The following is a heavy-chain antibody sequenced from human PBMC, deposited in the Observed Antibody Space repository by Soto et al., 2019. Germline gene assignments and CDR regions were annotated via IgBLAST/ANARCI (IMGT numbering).Heavy chain of an antibody. D-gene: IGHD3-3*01. J-gene: IGHJ6*02. Sequence: ASVKVSCKASGYTFTSYYMHWVRQAPGQGLEWMGIINPSGGSTSYAQKFQGRVTMTRDTSTSTVYMELSSLRSEDTAVYYFAREDTIFGVVIIGMDVWGQGTTVTVSS. V-gene: IGHV1-46*01. CDR3: AREDTIFGVVIIGMDV. CDR2: INPSGGST. CDR1: GYTFTSYY.